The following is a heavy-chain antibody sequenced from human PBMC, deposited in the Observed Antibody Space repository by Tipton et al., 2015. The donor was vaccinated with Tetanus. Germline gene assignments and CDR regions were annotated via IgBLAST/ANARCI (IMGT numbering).Heavy chain of an antibody. D-gene: IGHD6-19*01. Sequence: TLSLTCAVYGGSSSGYYWSWIRQPPGKGLEWIGEINHSGSTNYNPSLKSRVTISVDTSKNQFSLKLSSVTAADTAVYYCARAVAGTEGFDPWGQGTLVTVSS. CDR3: ARAVAGTEGFDP. CDR1: GGSSSGYY. J-gene: IGHJ5*02. CDR2: INHSGST. V-gene: IGHV4-34*01.